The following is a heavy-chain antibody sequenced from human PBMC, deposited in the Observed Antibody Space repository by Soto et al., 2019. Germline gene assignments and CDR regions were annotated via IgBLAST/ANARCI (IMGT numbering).Heavy chain of an antibody. CDR2: INAGNGNT. J-gene: IGHJ5*02. Sequence: QVQLVQSGAEVKKPGASVKVSCKASGYTFTSYAMHWVRQAPGQRLEWMGWINAGNGNTKYSQKFQGRVTITRDTSASPACMELSSLRSEDTAVYYCARGGRYGSGSYPFDPWGQGTLVTVSS. CDR3: ARGGRYGSGSYPFDP. D-gene: IGHD3-10*01. V-gene: IGHV1-3*01. CDR1: GYTFTSYA.